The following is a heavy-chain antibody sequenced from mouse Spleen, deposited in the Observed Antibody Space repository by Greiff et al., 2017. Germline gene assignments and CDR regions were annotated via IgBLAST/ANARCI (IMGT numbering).Heavy chain of an antibody. J-gene: IGHJ2*01. CDR3: ARGSYYSYDEDY. Sequence: QVQLQQPGAELVRPGSSVKLSCKASGYTFTSYWMHWVKQRPIQGLEWIGNIDPSDSETHYNQKFKDKATLTVDKSSSTAYMQLSSLTSEDSAVYYCARGSYYSYDEDYWGQGTTLTVSS. CDR1: GYTFTSYW. V-gene: IGHV1-52*01. CDR2: IDPSDSET. D-gene: IGHD2-12*01.